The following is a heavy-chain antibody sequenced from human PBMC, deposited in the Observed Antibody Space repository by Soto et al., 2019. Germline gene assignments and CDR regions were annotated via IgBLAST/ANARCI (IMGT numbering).Heavy chain of an antibody. CDR3: ARGPRGYCSGGSCYDFDY. D-gene: IGHD2-15*01. Sequence: SSETLSLTCAVYGGSFSGYYWSWIRQPPGKGLEWIGEINHSGSTNYNPSLKSRVTISVDTSKNQFSLKLSSVTAADTAVYYCARGPRGYCSGGSCYDFDYWGQGTLVTVSS. CDR2: INHSGST. J-gene: IGHJ4*02. CDR1: GGSFSGYY. V-gene: IGHV4-34*01.